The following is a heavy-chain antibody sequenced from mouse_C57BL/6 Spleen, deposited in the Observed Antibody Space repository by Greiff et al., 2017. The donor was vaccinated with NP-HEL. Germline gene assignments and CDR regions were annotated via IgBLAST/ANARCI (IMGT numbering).Heavy chain of an antibody. CDR1: GFTFSSYA. J-gene: IGHJ4*01. Sequence: EVQRVESGEGLVKPGGSLKLSCAASGFTFSSYAMSWVRQTPEKRLEWVAYISSGGDYIYYADTVKGRFTISRDNARNTLYLQMSSLKSEDTAMYYCTRDRGYYDGYFYAMDYWGQGTSVTVSS. CDR3: TRDRGYYDGYFYAMDY. D-gene: IGHD2-3*01. V-gene: IGHV5-9-1*02. CDR2: ISSGGDYI.